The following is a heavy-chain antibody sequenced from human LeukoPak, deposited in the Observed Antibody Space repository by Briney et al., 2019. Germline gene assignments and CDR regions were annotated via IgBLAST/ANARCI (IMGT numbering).Heavy chain of an antibody. J-gene: IGHJ4*02. D-gene: IGHD6-6*01. CDR1: GYNLTDYY. CDR2: INPNDDGT. CDR3: ARDLGGSSSFGY. V-gene: IGHV1-2*02. Sequence: GASVKVSCKASGYNLTDYYMQWVSQAPVQGHEWMELINPNDDGTSYATNYAQKFQGIVAMTRDTSISTAYMELTRLRSDDTAVYYCARDLGGSSSFGYWGQGTLVTVSS.